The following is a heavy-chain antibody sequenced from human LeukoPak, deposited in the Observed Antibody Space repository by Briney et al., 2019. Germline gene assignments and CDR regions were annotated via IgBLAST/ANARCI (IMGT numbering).Heavy chain of an antibody. J-gene: IGHJ5*02. CDR2: INPSGGST. D-gene: IGHD6-6*01. Sequence: ASVKVSCKASGYTFTSYYMHWVRQAPGQGLEWMGIINPSGGSTNYAQKFQGRVTITADESTSTAYMELSSLRSEDTAVYYCARDQLEGTLFDPWGQGTLVTVSS. CDR3: ARDQLEGTLFDP. V-gene: IGHV1-46*01. CDR1: GYTFTSYY.